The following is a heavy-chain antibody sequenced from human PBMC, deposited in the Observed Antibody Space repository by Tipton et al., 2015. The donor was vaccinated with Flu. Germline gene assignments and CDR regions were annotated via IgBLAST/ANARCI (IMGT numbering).Heavy chain of an antibody. V-gene: IGHV4-39*01. CDR2: IYPSGTT. J-gene: IGHJ4*02. CDR3: ARGLGSFDFWSGSDY. D-gene: IGHD3-3*01. Sequence: TLSLTCTVSSGSIRSTNYFCALIRQPPGKRLELIGSIYPSGTTYYNPSLKSRVTISVDTSKSQFSLMLRSVTAADTAVYYCARGLGSFDFWSGSDYWGQGTLVTVSS. CDR1: SGSIRSTNYF.